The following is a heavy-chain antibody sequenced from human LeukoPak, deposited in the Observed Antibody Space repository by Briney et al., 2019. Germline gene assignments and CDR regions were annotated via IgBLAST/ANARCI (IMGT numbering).Heavy chain of an antibody. Sequence: GGSLRLSCAASGFTFSSYGMSWVRQAPGKGLEWVSSISSSSSYIYYADSVKGRFTISRDNAKNSLYLQMNSLRAEDTAVYYCASSRKNYDILTGLYHYYYMDVWGKGTTVTVSS. J-gene: IGHJ6*03. CDR1: GFTFSSYG. CDR3: ASSRKNYDILTGLYHYYYMDV. D-gene: IGHD3-9*01. V-gene: IGHV3-21*01. CDR2: ISSSSSYI.